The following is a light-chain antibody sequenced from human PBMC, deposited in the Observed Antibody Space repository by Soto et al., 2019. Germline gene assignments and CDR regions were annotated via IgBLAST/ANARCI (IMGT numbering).Light chain of an antibody. CDR1: QSVSSN. V-gene: IGKV3-15*01. CDR2: GAS. CDR3: QQYNNWPGT. J-gene: IGKJ1*01. Sequence: EIVMTQSPATLSVSPGERATLSCRASQSVSSNLAWYQQKPGQAPRLLIYGASTRATGIPARFSGSGSGTEFTLTIGSLQSEDFAVYYGQQYNNWPGTYGQGTKVEIK.